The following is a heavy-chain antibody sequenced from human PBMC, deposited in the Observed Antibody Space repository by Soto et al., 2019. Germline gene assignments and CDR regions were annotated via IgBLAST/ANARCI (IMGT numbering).Heavy chain of an antibody. CDR1: GYTFTSYA. CDR3: AATRTGTEFDY. J-gene: IGHJ4*02. V-gene: IGHV1-18*01. D-gene: IGHD5-12*01. CDR2: INAYNGNT. Sequence: GASVKVSCKASGYTFTSYAMHWVRQAPGQGLEWMGWINAYNGNTKYAQKLQGRVTMTTDTSTSTAYMELRSLRSDDTAVYYCAATRTGTEFDYWGQGTLVTVSS.